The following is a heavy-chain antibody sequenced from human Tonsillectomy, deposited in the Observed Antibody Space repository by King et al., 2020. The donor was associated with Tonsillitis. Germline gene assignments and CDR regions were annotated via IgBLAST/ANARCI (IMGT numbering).Heavy chain of an antibody. D-gene: IGHD3-3*01. V-gene: IGHV1-46*03. CDR2: INPSGGST. CDR1: GYTFTSYY. J-gene: IGHJ3*02. CDR3: ALMYYDFWSGYLDAFDI. Sequence: VQLVESGAEVKKPGASVKVSCKASGYTFTSYYMHWVRQAPGQGLEWTGIINPSGGSTSYAQKFQGRVTMTRDTSTSTVYMELSSLRSEDTAVYYCALMYYDFWSGYLDAFDIWGQGTMVTVSS.